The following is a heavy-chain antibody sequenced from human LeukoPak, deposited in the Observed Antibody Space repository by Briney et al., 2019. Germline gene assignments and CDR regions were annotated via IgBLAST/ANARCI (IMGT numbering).Heavy chain of an antibody. J-gene: IGHJ4*02. Sequence: GGSLRLSCAASGFTFSDYYMSWIRQAPGKGLEWVSYISSSSSYTNYADSVKGRFTISRDNAKNSLYLQMNSLRAEDTAVYYCARDRSGIAAAGGYFDYWGQGTLVTVSS. CDR1: GFTFSDYY. D-gene: IGHD6-13*01. CDR3: ARDRSGIAAAGGYFDY. CDR2: ISSSSSYT. V-gene: IGHV3-11*05.